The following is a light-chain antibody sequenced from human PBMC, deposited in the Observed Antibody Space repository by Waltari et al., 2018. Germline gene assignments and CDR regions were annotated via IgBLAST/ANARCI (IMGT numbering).Light chain of an antibody. Sequence: QSALTQPPSVSGLPGQSATIPCTGPSSDVGSYNRVSWYYQPPGTAPKLMVYEVNNRPSGVPDRFSGSKSGNTASLTISGLQAEDEADYYCSSYSSITTFVFGGGTKLTVL. J-gene: IGLJ3*02. CDR1: SSDVGSYNR. V-gene: IGLV2-18*02. CDR3: SSYSSITTFV. CDR2: EVN.